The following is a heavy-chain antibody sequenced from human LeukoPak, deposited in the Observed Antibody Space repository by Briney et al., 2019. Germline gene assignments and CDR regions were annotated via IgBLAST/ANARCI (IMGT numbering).Heavy chain of an antibody. V-gene: IGHV3-21*01. CDR3: ARMGITMVRGAREY. D-gene: IGHD3-10*01. CDR1: GFTFSSYS. CDR2: ISSSSSYI. J-gene: IGHJ4*02. Sequence: GGSLRLSCAASGFTFSSYSMNWVRQAPGKGLEWVSSISSSSSYIYYADSVKGRFTISRDNAKNSLYLLMNSLRAEDTAVYYCARMGITMVRGAREYWGQGTLVTVSS.